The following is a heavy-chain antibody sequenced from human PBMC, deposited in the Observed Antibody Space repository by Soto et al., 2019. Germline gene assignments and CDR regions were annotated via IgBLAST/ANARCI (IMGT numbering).Heavy chain of an antibody. V-gene: IGHV4-39*01. D-gene: IGHD6-19*01. CDR3: ARQDSSGWYDYYYGMDI. Sequence: SETLSLTCTVSGGSISGSSYYWGWIRQPPGKGLEWIGSIYYSGSTYYNPSLKSRVTISVDTSKNQFSLKLSSVTAADTAVYYCARQDSSGWYDYYYGMDILGQGTTVTVSS. J-gene: IGHJ6*02. CDR2: IYYSGST. CDR1: GGSISGSSYY.